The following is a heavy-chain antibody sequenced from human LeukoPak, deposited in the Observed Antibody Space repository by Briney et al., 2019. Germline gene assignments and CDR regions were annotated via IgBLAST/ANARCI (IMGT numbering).Heavy chain of an antibody. CDR3: ARLDQKEYYFDY. J-gene: IGHJ4*02. CDR2: IFFSGTT. CDR1: SVSLTNYY. V-gene: IGHV4-59*01. D-gene: IGHD2/OR15-2a*01. Sequence: SETLSLTCTVSSVSLTNYYWSWIRQPPGKGLEWIGYIFFSGTTNYNPSLKSRVTISVDTSKNQFSLKMTSVTAADTAVYYCARLDQKEYYFDYWGQGTLVTVSS.